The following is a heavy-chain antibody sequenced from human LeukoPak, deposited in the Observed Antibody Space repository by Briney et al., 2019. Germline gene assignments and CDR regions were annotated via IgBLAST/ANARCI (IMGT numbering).Heavy chain of an antibody. CDR3: ARAIATTNYYYYYMDV. V-gene: IGHV4-34*01. CDR2: IDHTGIT. CDR1: GGSFSGYF. J-gene: IGHJ6*03. Sequence: SETLSLTCAVYGGSFSGYFWTWIRQPPGKGLQWIGEIDHTGITSYNPSLKSQITISVDTSKNQFSLKLTSVTAADTAVYYCARAIATTNYYYYYMDVWGKGTTVTVSS. D-gene: IGHD1-14*01.